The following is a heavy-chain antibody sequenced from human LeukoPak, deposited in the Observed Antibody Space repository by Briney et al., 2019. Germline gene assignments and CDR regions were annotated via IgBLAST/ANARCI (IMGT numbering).Heavy chain of an antibody. J-gene: IGHJ4*02. CDR3: ARANYDGSDY. CDR2: IYTSGTT. V-gene: IGHV4-4*07. CDR1: GGSISSYY. D-gene: IGHD3-22*01. Sequence: PSETLSLTCTVSGGSISSYYWSWIRQPAGKGLEWIGCIYTSGTTNYNPSLKSRVTMSVDTSKNQFSLKMRSVTAADTAVYYCARANYDGSDYWGQGTLVTVSS.